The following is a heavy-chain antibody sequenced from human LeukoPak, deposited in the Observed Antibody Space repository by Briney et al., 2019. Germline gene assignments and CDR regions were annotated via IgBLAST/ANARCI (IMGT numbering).Heavy chain of an antibody. D-gene: IGHD5-18*01. Sequence: ASVKVSCKASGYKFTGYYMHWVRQAPGQGLEWMGWINPNSGDSHHAQKFQGRVTMTRDTSISTAYMELSRLRSDDTAVYYCAREVGGILVFDYWGQGTLVTVSS. V-gene: IGHV1-2*02. J-gene: IGHJ4*02. CDR2: INPNSGDS. CDR3: AREVGGILVFDY. CDR1: GYKFTGYY.